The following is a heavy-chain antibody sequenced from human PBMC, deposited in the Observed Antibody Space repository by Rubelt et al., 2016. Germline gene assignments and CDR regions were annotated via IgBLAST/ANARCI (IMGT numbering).Heavy chain of an antibody. CDR2: INHSGIT. Sequence: QVQLQQWGAGLLKPSETLSLTCAVYGGSFSGYYWSWIRQPPGEGLEWIGEINHSGITNYNASLKSRLPISVDTSKNQFSLKLSSVTAADTAVYYCARGRLGYGMDVWGQGTTVTVSS. J-gene: IGHJ6*02. V-gene: IGHV4-34*01. CDR1: GGSFSGYY. CDR3: ARGRLGYGMDV. D-gene: IGHD3-16*01.